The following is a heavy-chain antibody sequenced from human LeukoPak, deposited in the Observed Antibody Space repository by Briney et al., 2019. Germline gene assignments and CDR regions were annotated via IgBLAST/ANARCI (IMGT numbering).Heavy chain of an antibody. CDR1: GFTFSSYS. CDR2: ISSSSSTI. V-gene: IGHV3-48*04. Sequence: GGSLRLSCADSGFTFSSYSMNWVRQAPGKGLEWVSYISSSSSTIYYADSVKGRFTISRDNAKNSLYLQMNSLRAEDTAVYYCARAGNYYDSSGYLDFGYWGQGTLVTVSS. CDR3: ARAGNYYDSSGYLDFGY. D-gene: IGHD3-22*01. J-gene: IGHJ4*02.